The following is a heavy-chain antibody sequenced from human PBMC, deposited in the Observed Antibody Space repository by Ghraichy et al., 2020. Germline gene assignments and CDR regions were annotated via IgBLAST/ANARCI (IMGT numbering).Heavy chain of an antibody. J-gene: IGHJ4*02. CDR3: ARERRTRYSGYDYFDY. CDR1: GGSFSGYY. V-gene: IGHV4-34*01. D-gene: IGHD5-12*01. Sequence: SETLSLTCAVYGGSFSGYYWSWIRQPPGKGLEWIGEINHSGSTNYNPSLKSRVTISVDTSKNQFSLKLSSVTAADTAVYYCARERRTRYSGYDYFDYWGQGTLVTVSS. CDR2: INHSGST.